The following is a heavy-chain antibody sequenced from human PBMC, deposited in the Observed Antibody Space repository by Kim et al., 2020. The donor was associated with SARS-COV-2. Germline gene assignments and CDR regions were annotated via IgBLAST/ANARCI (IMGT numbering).Heavy chain of an antibody. CDR3: ARGPGRIVVVVAAIRTNWFDP. CDR2: INHSGST. CDR1: GGSFSGYY. Sequence: SETLSLICAVYGGSFSGYYWSWIRQPPGKGLEWIGEINHSGSTNYNPSLKSRVTISVDTSRNQFSLKLSSVTAADTAVYYCARGPGRIVVVVAAIRTNWFDPGGQGTQDTVSS. V-gene: IGHV4-34*01. D-gene: IGHD2-15*01. J-gene: IGHJ5*02.